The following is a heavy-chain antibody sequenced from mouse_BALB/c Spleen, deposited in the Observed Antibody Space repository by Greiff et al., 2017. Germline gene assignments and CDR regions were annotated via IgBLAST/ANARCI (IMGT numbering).Heavy chain of an antibody. CDR3: AREANTATAWFAY. CDR2: ISSGGST. Sequence: DVHLEESGGGLVKPGGSLKLSCAASGFTFSSYAMSWVRQTPEKRLEWVASISSGGSTYYPDSVKGRFTISRDNARNILYLQMSSLRSEDTAMYYCAREANTATAWFAYWGQGTLVTVSA. V-gene: IGHV5-6-5*01. CDR1: GFTFSSYA. D-gene: IGHD1-2*01. J-gene: IGHJ3*01.